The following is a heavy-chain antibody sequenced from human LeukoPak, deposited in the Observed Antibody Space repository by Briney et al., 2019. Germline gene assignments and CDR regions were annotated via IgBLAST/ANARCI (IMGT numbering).Heavy chain of an antibody. CDR2: IIPIFGTP. D-gene: IGHD3-9*01. J-gene: IGHJ6*03. Sequence: SVKVSCKASGGTFSSYAISWVRQAPGQGLEWMGGIIPIFGTPNYAQKFQGRVTITTDESTSTAYMELRSLRSEDTAVYFCASFRCILTECYYYYMDVWGKGTTVTVSS. CDR1: GGTFSSYA. V-gene: IGHV1-69*05. CDR3: ASFRCILTECYYYYMDV.